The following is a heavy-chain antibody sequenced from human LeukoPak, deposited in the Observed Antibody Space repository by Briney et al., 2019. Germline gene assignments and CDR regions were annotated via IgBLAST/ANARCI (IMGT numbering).Heavy chain of an antibody. CDR1: GGSISSYY. V-gene: IGHV4-59*01. CDR2: IYYSGST. Sequence: SETLSLTCTVSGGSISSYYWSWIRQPPGKGLEWIGYIYYSGSTNYNPSLKSRVTISVDTSKNQFSLKLSSVTAADTAVYYCARGSLVSNSATGPWGQGTLVTVSS. D-gene: IGHD2-21*01. J-gene: IGHJ5*02. CDR3: ARGSLVSNSATGP.